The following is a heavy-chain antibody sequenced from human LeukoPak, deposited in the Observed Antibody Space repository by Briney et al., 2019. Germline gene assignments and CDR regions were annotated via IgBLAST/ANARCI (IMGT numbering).Heavy chain of an antibody. CDR3: ARDYYGSGSRFDY. CDR2: IYYSGST. J-gene: IGHJ4*02. V-gene: IGHV4-59*12. Sequence: SETLSLTCTVSGGSISSYYWSWIRQPPGKGLEWIGYIYYSGSTNYKPSLKSRVTISVDTSKNQFSLKLSSVTAADTAVYYCARDYYGSGSRFDYWGQGTLVTVSS. CDR1: GGSISSYY. D-gene: IGHD3-10*01.